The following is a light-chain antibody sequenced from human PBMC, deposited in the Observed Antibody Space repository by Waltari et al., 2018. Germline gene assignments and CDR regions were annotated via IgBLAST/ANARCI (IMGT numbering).Light chain of an antibody. Sequence: QSVLTQPPSMSGAPGQRVTIPCPGSRSNIGAGHDVHWYQVFPGAAPKLPISCNNNRPSGGHDRFTGSKSDTSASLAVGGLQAEDEADDYCQSFDIRLSGGVVFGGGTKVTVL. CDR1: RSNIGAGHD. CDR3: QSFDIRLSGGVV. V-gene: IGLV1-40*01. J-gene: IGLJ3*02. CDR2: CNN.